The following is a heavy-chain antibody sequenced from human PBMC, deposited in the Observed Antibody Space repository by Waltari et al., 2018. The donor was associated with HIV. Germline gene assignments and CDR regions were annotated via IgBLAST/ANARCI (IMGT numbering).Heavy chain of an antibody. V-gene: IGHV1-2*02. D-gene: IGHD3-22*01. CDR1: GYTFTDYY. CDR2: INPNRGET. J-gene: IGHJ4*02. Sequence: QVQLLQSGAEVKKPGASVKVSCKASGYTFTDYYMPWVRQAPGQGPEWMGWINPNRGETNYAQKVQGRVTMTRDTSITTANMELSRLRSGDTAVDFCARDYDSNGMYYFYYLGQGTLVTVSS. CDR3: ARDYDSNGMYYFYY.